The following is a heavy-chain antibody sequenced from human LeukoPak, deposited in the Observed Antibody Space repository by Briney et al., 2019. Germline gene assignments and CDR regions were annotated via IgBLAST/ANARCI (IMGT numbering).Heavy chain of an antibody. J-gene: IGHJ6*03. V-gene: IGHV4-38-2*01. CDR1: GYSISSGYY. D-gene: IGHD6-13*01. Sequence: PSETLSLTCAVSGYSISSGYYWGWFRQPPGKGLEWIGCIFHSGNTYYNPSLKSRVSISVDTSKNQFSLKLTPVTAADTAVYYCARQGGSSSPYYYYYMDVWGKGTTVTVSS. CDR3: ARQGGSSSPYYYYYMDV. CDR2: IFHSGNT.